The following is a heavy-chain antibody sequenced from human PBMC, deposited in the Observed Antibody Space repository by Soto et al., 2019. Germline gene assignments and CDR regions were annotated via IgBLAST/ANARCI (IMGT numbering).Heavy chain of an antibody. CDR2: IYHTGSA. D-gene: IGHD6-19*01. V-gene: IGHV4-4*02. CDR1: GASMTSSHW. Sequence: QVQLQESGPGLVKPSGTLSLTCAVSGASMTSSHWWSWVRQPPGKGPEWIGEIYHTGSANYKPSLESRVTISVDKSKNRFSLILTSVTAADTATYYCARRTTGSGWYPMFDTWGQGALVTVSS. J-gene: IGHJ5*02. CDR3: ARRTTGSGWYPMFDT.